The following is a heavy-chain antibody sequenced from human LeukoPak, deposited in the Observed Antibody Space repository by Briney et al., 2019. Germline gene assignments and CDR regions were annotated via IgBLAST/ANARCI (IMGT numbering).Heavy chain of an antibody. V-gene: IGHV4-34*01. J-gene: IGHJ5*02. CDR2: INHSGST. D-gene: IGHD2-21*02. Sequence: SETLSLTCAVYGGSFSGYYWSWIRQPPGKGLEWIGEINHSGSTNYNPSLKSRVTISVDTSKNQFSLKLSSVTAADTAVYYCARGGAYCGGDCYLAYNWFDPWGQGTLVTVPS. CDR1: GGSFSGYY. CDR3: ARGGAYCGGDCYLAYNWFDP.